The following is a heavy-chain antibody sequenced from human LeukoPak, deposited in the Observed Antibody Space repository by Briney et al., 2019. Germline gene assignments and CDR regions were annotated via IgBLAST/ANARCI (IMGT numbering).Heavy chain of an antibody. D-gene: IGHD3-22*01. CDR1: GFTFSSYS. J-gene: IGHJ4*02. CDR2: ISSSSSTI. V-gene: IGHV3-48*04. CDR3: ARDRGYYDSSRSGVPDY. Sequence: GGSLRLSCAASGFTFSSYSMNWVRQAPGKGLEWVSYISSSSSTIYYADSVKGRFTISRDNAKNSLYLQMNSLRAEDTAVYYCARDRGYYDSSRSGVPDYWGQGTLVTVSS.